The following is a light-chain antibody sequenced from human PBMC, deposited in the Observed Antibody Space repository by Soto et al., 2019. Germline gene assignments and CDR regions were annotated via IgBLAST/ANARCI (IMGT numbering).Light chain of an antibody. CDR2: GAS. Sequence: EIVMTQSPATLSVSPGGRATLSCRASQSISDTLAWYQKKPGQAPRLLIYGASKMATGVPARFSGSGSGTDFTLTISSLQSEDFAVYYCQQFDNWPWTFGQGTKVEIK. V-gene: IGKV3-15*01. J-gene: IGKJ1*01. CDR3: QQFDNWPWT. CDR1: QSISDT.